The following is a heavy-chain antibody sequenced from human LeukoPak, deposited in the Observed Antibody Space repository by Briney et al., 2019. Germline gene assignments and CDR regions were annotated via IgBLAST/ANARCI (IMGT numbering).Heavy chain of an antibody. CDR1: GFTFSSYA. CDR3: ARDGAAAGSLDLYYFDY. J-gene: IGHJ4*02. Sequence: PGGSLRLSCAASGFTFSSYAMHWVRQAPGKGLEWVAVISYDGSNKYYADSVKGRFTISRDNSKNTLYLQMNSLRAEDTAVYCCARDGAAAGSLDLYYFDYWGQGTLVTVSS. V-gene: IGHV3-30-3*01. CDR2: ISYDGSNK. D-gene: IGHD6-13*01.